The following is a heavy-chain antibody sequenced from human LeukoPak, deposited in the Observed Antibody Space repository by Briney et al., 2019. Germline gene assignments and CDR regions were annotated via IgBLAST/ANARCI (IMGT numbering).Heavy chain of an antibody. Sequence: PGGSLRLSCAASGFTFSSYGMHWVRQAPGKGLEWVAVISYDGSNKYYADSVKGRFTISRDNSKNTLYLQMNSLRAEDTAVYYCANGYCSVTSCFDYWGQGTLVTVSS. CDR3: ANGYCSVTSCFDY. D-gene: IGHD2-2*01. CDR1: GFTFSSYG. CDR2: ISYDGSNK. J-gene: IGHJ4*02. V-gene: IGHV3-30*18.